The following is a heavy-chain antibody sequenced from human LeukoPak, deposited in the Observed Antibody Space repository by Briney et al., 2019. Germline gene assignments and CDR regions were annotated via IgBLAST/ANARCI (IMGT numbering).Heavy chain of an antibody. CDR2: ISGSGGST. CDR1: GFTFSSYA. CDR3: AREKGGYYDFWSGPLPSHDAFDI. D-gene: IGHD3-3*01. V-gene: IGHV3-23*01. Sequence: PGGSLRLSCAASGFTFSSYAMSWVRQAPGKGLEWVSAISGSGGSTYYADSVKGRFTISRDNSKNTLYLQMNSLRAEDTAVYYCAREKGGYYDFWSGPLPSHDAFDIWGQGTMVTVSS. J-gene: IGHJ3*02.